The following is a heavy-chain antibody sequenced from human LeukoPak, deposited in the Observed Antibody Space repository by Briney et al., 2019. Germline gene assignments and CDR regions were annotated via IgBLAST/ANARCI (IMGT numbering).Heavy chain of an antibody. Sequence: GGSLRLSCAASGFTFSSYGMSWVRQAPGKGLEWVSATTGSGGSTYYADSVKGRFTISRDNSKNTLYLQMNSLRAEDTAVYYCAKLLMAMVRGVDIDCWGQGTLVTVSS. CDR1: GFTFSSYG. J-gene: IGHJ4*02. V-gene: IGHV3-23*01. D-gene: IGHD3-10*01. CDR3: AKLLMAMVRGVDIDC. CDR2: TTGSGGST.